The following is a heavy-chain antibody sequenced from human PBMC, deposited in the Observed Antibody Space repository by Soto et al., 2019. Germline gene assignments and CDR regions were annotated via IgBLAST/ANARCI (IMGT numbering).Heavy chain of an antibody. V-gene: IGHV4-31*03. CDR1: GGSISSGGYY. Sequence: QVQLQESGPGLVKPSQTLSLTCTVSGGSISSGGYYWSWIRQHPGKGLEWIGYIYYSGSTYYNPSLKSRGTISVDTSKNPFSLKLSSVTAADTAVYYCAREFSPLRWFDPWGQGTLVTVSS. CDR2: IYYSGST. CDR3: AREFSPLRWFDP. J-gene: IGHJ5*02. D-gene: IGHD3-16*01.